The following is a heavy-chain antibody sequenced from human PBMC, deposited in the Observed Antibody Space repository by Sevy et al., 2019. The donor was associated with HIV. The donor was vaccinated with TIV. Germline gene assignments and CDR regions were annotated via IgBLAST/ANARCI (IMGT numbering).Heavy chain of an antibody. Sequence: SETLSLTCTVSGGSITSYYWSWIRQPPGKGLEWIGYIYYSGSTNFSPPLKSRVTMSVDTSKNQFSLKLSSVTAAATAVYYCARDHGTSYDTSAYDYWGQGTLVTVSS. CDR3: ARDHGTSYDTSAYDY. CDR2: IYYSGST. V-gene: IGHV4-59*01. D-gene: IGHD3-22*01. J-gene: IGHJ4*02. CDR1: GGSITSYY.